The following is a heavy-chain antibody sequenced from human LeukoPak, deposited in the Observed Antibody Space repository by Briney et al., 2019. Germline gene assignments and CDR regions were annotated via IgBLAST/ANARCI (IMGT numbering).Heavy chain of an antibody. Sequence: GGSLRLSCAASGFTFSSYGMHWVRQAPGKGLEWVAFIRYDGSNKYYADSVKGRFTISRDNSKNTLYLQMNSLRAEDTAVYYCARDLPHYDSSGYYDYWGQGTLVTVSS. D-gene: IGHD3-22*01. CDR3: ARDLPHYDSSGYYDY. V-gene: IGHV3-30*02. J-gene: IGHJ4*02. CDR1: GFTFSSYG. CDR2: IRYDGSNK.